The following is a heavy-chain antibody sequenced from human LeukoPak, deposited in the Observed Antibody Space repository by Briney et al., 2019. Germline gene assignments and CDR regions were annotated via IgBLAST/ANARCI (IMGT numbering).Heavy chain of an antibody. CDR2: ISGSGGST. J-gene: IGHJ4*02. CDR3: TKRPFSGYFDY. D-gene: IGHD6-25*01. CDR1: GFTFSSYG. Sequence: GGSLRLSCAASGFTFSSYGMSWVRQAPGKGLEWVSAISGSGGSTYYADSMKGRFTISRDNSKNTLYLQMNSLRAEDTAVYYCTKRPFSGYFDYWGQGTLVTVSS. V-gene: IGHV3-23*01.